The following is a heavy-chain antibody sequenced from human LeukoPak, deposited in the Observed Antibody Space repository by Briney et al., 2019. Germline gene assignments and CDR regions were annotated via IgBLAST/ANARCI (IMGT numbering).Heavy chain of an antibody. D-gene: IGHD6-19*01. CDR2: INPNSGGT. CDR3: ARAGSGWYLREFDY. J-gene: IGHJ4*02. Sequence: GGSLRLSCAASGYTFTGYYMHWVRQAPGQGLEWMGWINPNSGGTNYAQKFQGRVTMTRDTSISTAYMELSRLRSDDTAVYYCARAGSGWYLREFDYWGQGTLVTVSS. V-gene: IGHV1-2*02. CDR1: GYTFTGYY.